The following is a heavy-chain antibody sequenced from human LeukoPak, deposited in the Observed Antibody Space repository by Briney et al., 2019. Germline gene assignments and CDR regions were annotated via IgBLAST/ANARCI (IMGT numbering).Heavy chain of an antibody. J-gene: IGHJ4*02. Sequence: PGGSLRLSCAASGFTFSSYGMHWVRQAPGKGLEWVAVIWYDGSNKYYADSVKDRFTISRDNSKNTLYLQMNSLRAEDTAVYYCARDGDYYDSSAHDYWGQGTLVTVSS. CDR1: GFTFSSYG. CDR2: IWYDGSNK. V-gene: IGHV3-33*01. D-gene: IGHD3-22*01. CDR3: ARDGDYYDSSAHDY.